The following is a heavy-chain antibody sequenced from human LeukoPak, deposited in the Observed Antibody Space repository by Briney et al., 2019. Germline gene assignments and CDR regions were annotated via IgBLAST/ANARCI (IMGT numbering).Heavy chain of an antibody. CDR3: AKSRGAINDVFDI. CDR1: GFSFSSFA. D-gene: IGHD3-22*01. V-gene: IGHV3-23*01. CDR2: ISTSGGST. Sequence: GSLRLSCAAAGFSFSSFAMSWVRQAQGKGLEWVSGISTSGGSTYYADSVKGRFTISRDNSKNTLYAQMSSLRAEDTAEYYCAKSRGAINDVFDIWGQGTMVTVSA. J-gene: IGHJ3*02.